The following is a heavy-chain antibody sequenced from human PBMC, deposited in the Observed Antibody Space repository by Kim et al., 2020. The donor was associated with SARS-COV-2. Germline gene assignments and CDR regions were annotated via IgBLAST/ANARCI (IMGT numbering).Heavy chain of an antibody. J-gene: IGHJ6*02. CDR3: ARVRSSRFIIFYYYGMDV. CDR1: GGSFSGYY. Sequence: SETLSLTCAVYGGSFSGYYWSWIRQPPGKGLEWIGEINHSGSTNYNPSLKSRVIISVDTSKNQFSLKLSSVTAADTAVYYCARVRSSRFIIFYYYGMDVWGQGPTVTVSS. CDR2: INHSGST. D-gene: IGHD6-13*01. V-gene: IGHV4-34*01.